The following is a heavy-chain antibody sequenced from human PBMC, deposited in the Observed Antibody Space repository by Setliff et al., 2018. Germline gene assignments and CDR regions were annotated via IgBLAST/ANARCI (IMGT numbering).Heavy chain of an antibody. Sequence: SETLSLTCAVYGGSFSGYYWSWIRQPPGTGLEWIGEINHSGSTNYNPSLKSRVTISVDTSKNQFSLKLSSVTAADTAVYYCASGYSYYYYYGMDVWGQGTTVTVSS. CDR1: GGSFSGYY. V-gene: IGHV4-34*01. D-gene: IGHD5-18*01. CDR3: ASGYSYYYYYGMDV. J-gene: IGHJ6*02. CDR2: INHSGST.